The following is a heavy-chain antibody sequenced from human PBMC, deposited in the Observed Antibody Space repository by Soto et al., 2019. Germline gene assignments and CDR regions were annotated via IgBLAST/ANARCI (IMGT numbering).Heavy chain of an antibody. V-gene: IGHV4-4*02. CDR1: GGSISTNNW. CDR2: IHHTGNI. D-gene: IGHD1-26*01. CDR3: AREAGAGTYHGFDY. J-gene: IGHJ4*02. Sequence: PSETLSLTCVVSGGSISTNNWWHWVRQPPGKELEWIGEIHHTGNINYTPSLKSRVTMSLDQSKNQFSLSLTSVTAADTAVYYWAREAGAGTYHGFDYWGQGTLVTVSS.